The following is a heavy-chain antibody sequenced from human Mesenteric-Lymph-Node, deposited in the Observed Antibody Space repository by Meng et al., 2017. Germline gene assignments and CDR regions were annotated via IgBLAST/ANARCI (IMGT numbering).Heavy chain of an antibody. J-gene: IGHJ4*02. CDR2: ISSSSSYI. Sequence: GGSLRLSCAASGFTFSSYSMNWVRQAPGKGLEWVSSISSSSSYIYYADSVKGRFTISRDNAKNSLYLQMNSLRDEDTAVYYCARANVEVAGSDYWGQGTLVTVSS. D-gene: IGHD6-19*01. CDR1: GFTFSSYS. CDR3: ARANVEVAGSDY. V-gene: IGHV3-21*01.